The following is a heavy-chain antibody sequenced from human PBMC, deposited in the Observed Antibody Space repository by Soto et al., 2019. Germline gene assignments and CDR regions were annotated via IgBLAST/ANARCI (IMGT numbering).Heavy chain of an antibody. J-gene: IGHJ4*02. D-gene: IGHD6-13*01. CDR3: AKSRRIAAAGTFDY. CDR1: GFTFSSHA. CDR2: VDGSGGDT. V-gene: IGHV3-23*01. Sequence: LRLSCAASGFTFSSHAMGWLRQAPGTGPEWVAFVDGSGGDTSYADSVKGRFTISRDNSKNTLYLQMNSLRAEDTAVYYCAKSRRIAAAGTFDYWGQGTLVTVSS.